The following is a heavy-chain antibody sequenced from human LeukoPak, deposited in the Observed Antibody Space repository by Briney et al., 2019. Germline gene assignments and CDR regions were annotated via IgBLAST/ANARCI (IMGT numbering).Heavy chain of an antibody. CDR2: IRYDGSNK. Sequence: GGSLRLSCAASGFSLSSYGMYWVRQAPGKGLEWVAFIRYDGSNKYYGDSVRGRFTISRDNSKNTLYLQMNSLRAEDTAVYYCAKDLGNYYDSGDYWGQGTLVTVSS. J-gene: IGHJ4*02. CDR1: GFSLSSYG. V-gene: IGHV3-30*02. CDR3: AKDLGNYYDSGDY. D-gene: IGHD3-10*01.